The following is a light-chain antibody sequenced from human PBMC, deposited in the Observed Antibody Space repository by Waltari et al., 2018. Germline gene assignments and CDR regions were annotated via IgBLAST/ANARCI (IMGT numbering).Light chain of an antibody. CDR1: QSVLYSSNNKNY. J-gene: IGKJ1*01. V-gene: IGKV4-1*01. CDR3: QQYYSTPRT. CDR2: WAS. Sequence: DIVMTQSPDSLSVSLCERAPINCKSSQSVLYSSNNKNYLAWYQQKPGQHPKLLIYWASTRESGVPDRFSGSGSGTDFTLTISSLQAEDVAVYYCQQYYSTPRTFGQGTKVEIK.